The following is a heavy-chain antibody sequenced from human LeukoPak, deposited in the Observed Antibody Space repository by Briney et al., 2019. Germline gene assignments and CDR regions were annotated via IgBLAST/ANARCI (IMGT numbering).Heavy chain of an antibody. V-gene: IGHV3-30-3*01. CDR2: ISYDGSNK. CDR3: ANSKAGAFDI. Sequence: PGRSLRLSCAASGFTFSSYAMHWVHQAPGKGLEWVAVISYDGSNKYYADSVKGRFTISRDNSKNTLYLQMNSLRAEDTAVYYCANSKAGAFDIWGQGTMVTVSS. CDR1: GFTFSSYA. J-gene: IGHJ3*02. D-gene: IGHD6-19*01.